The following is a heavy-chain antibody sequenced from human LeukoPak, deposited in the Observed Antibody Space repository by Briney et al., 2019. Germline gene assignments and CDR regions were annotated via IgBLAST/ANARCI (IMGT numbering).Heavy chain of an antibody. CDR3: AHSQVFSYGSFHDAYDI. Sequence: SGPTLVNPTQTLTLTCSLSGVSLSTSGVGVGWIRQPPGKALEWLALIYWDDDSRYSPSLKSRLTIAKDTSKNQVVLTLTNMDSVDTATYYCAHSQVFSYGSFHDAYDIWGLGMLVTVSS. CDR2: IYWDDDS. CDR1: GVSLSTSGVG. V-gene: IGHV2-5*02. J-gene: IGHJ3*02. D-gene: IGHD5-18*01.